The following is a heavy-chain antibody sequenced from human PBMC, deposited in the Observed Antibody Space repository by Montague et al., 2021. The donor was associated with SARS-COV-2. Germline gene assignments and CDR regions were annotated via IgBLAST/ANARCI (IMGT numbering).Heavy chain of an antibody. CDR2: IPYRGTT. D-gene: IGHD3-10*01. Sequence: SETLSLTCTVSNGSISGHYWTWIRQSPGRGLEWLAYIPYRGTTDYNPSLKSRLTLSVDTSKNQFSLTLTSLTAADTAIYYCARLGGSGSYLAFDYWGQGTLVTVSS. CDR3: ARLGGSGSYLAFDY. J-gene: IGHJ4*02. CDR1: NGSISGHY. V-gene: IGHV4-59*08.